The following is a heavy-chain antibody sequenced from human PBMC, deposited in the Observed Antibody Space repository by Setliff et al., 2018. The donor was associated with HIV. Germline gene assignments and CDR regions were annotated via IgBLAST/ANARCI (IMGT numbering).Heavy chain of an antibody. J-gene: IGHJ3*02. CDR3: ARGGSYWGDAFDI. V-gene: IGHV1-18*01. CDR1: GYAFSSYE. Sequence: ASVKVSCKASGYAFSSYEISWVRQAPGQGLEWMGRISTSNGYTNYAQKLQGRVTVTTDTSTSTAYMELRGLRSDDTAVYYCARGGSYWGDAFDIWGQGTMVTVSS. D-gene: IGHD1-26*01. CDR2: ISTSNGYT.